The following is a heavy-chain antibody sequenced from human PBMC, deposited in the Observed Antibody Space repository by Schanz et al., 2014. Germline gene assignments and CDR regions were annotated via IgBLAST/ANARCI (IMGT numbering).Heavy chain of an antibody. CDR1: GFTFGDYA. J-gene: IGHJ4*02. Sequence: EVQLAESGGGLVQPGGSLRLSCAASGFTFGDYAMTWVRQAPGKGLEWVSAISGSGGSTYYADSVKGRFTISRDNSKNTLYLQMNGLRVEDTAVYYCVRERTNYGGNSYFFDHWGQGTLVTVSS. V-gene: IGHV3-23*04. CDR3: VRERTNYGGNSYFFDH. D-gene: IGHD2-21*02. CDR2: ISGSGGST.